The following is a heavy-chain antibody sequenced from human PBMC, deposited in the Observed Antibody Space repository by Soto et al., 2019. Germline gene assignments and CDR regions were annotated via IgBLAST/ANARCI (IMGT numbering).Heavy chain of an antibody. CDR2: MNPNSGNT. D-gene: IGHD4-17*01. V-gene: IGHV1-8*01. Sequence: GASVKVSFKASGYSLNSYDMNWVRQATGQGLEWMGWMNPNSGNTGIAEKFQGRVTMTWNTSTGTVYLEISSLRPEDTAVYYCARGLVDSGGNCFDYWGQGTQVTVSS. CDR1: GYSLNSYD. CDR3: ARGLVDSGGNCFDY. J-gene: IGHJ4*02.